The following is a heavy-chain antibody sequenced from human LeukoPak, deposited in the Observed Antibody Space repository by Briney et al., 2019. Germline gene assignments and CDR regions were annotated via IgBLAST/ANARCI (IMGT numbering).Heavy chain of an antibody. D-gene: IGHD3-10*01. J-gene: IGHJ4*02. CDR1: GRSISSYY. Sequence: PSETLSLTCTVSGRSISSYYWSWLRQPPGRGLEWVGYIYYSGCTNYHPSLQGRVPISGDTSKNQFSLKLGPVDVADTAVYYCARAMDYYGSGSSTFDYWGQGTLVTVSS. CDR3: ARAMDYYGSGSSTFDY. CDR2: IYYSGCT. V-gene: IGHV4-59*08.